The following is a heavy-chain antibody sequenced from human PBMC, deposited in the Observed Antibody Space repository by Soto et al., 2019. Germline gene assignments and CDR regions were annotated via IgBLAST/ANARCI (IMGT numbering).Heavy chain of an antibody. CDR3: ARGNAIVVVVAATLDNWFDP. CDR2: MNPNSGNT. D-gene: IGHD2-15*01. V-gene: IGHV1-8*01. CDR1: GYTFTSYD. J-gene: IGHJ5*02. Sequence: QVQLVQSGAEVKKPGASVKVSCKASGYTFTSYDINWVRQATGQGLEWMGWMNPNSGNTGYAQKFQGRVTMTTNTSISTAYMELSSLRSEDTAVYYCARGNAIVVVVAATLDNWFDPWGQGTLVTVSS.